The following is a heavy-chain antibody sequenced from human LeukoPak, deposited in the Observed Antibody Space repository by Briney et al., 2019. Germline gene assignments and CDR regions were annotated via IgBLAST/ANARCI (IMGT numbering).Heavy chain of an antibody. Sequence: HSGGSLRLSCAASGFTFSSYAMTWVRQAPGKGLEWVSAISGSGSSAYYADSVKGRFTISRDNSKNTLYLQMNSLRAEDTAVYYCAKEGYRYGYAIDYWGQGTLVTVSS. V-gene: IGHV3-23*01. CDR2: ISGSGSSA. CDR1: GFTFSSYA. D-gene: IGHD5-18*01. CDR3: AKEGYRYGYAIDY. J-gene: IGHJ4*02.